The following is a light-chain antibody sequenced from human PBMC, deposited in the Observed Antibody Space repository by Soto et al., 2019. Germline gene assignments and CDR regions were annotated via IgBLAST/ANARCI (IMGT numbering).Light chain of an antibody. CDR1: SSNIGSNT. V-gene: IGLV1-44*01. Sequence: QSVLTQPPSASGTPGQRVTISCSGSSSNIGSNTVKWNQQLPGTAPKLLIDSNNQRPSGVPDRFSGSKSGTSASLAISGLQSEDEADYYCAAWDDSRNGFYVFGTGTKLPVL. CDR2: SNN. J-gene: IGLJ1*01. CDR3: AAWDDSRNGFYV.